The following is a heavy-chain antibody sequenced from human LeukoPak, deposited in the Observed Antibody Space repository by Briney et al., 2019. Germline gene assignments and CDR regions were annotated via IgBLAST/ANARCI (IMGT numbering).Heavy chain of an antibody. CDR1: GGSFSGYY. CDR3: ARGWSLYYYDSSGYYYAFDI. CDR2: INHSGST. V-gene: IGHV4-34*01. J-gene: IGHJ3*02. D-gene: IGHD3-22*01. Sequence: SETLSLTCAVYGGSFSGYYWSWIRQPPGKGLEWIGEINHSGSTNYNPSPKSRVTISVDTSKNQFSLKLSSVTAADTAVYYCARGWSLYYYDSSGYYYAFDIWGQGTMVTVSS.